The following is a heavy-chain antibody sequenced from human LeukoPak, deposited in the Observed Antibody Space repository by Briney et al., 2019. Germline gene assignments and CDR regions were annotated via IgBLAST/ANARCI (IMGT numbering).Heavy chain of an antibody. V-gene: IGHV3-53*04. CDR2: IFICGST. CDR3: ARDKDYIWDFDI. J-gene: IGHJ3*02. CDR1: GFTFSSYY. D-gene: IGHD3-10*01. Sequence: GGSLRLSCAASGFTFSSYYMSWVRQAPRKGLEWVSVIFICGSTYYADSVKGRFTISRHNSKTALYLQKNSRRAEDTAMYYCARDKDYIWDFDIWPQETMDTVP.